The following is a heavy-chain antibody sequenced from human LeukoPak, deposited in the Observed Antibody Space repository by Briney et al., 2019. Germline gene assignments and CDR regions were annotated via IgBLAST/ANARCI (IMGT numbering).Heavy chain of an antibody. CDR2: INPNSGDT. Sequence: ASVTVSCKASGYTFTGYYMHWVRQAPGQGLEWMGWINPNSGDTKYAQKFQGRVTMTRDTSISTAYMELSRLRSDDTAAYYCATQRGSYRWGTDFDYWGQGTLVTVSS. CDR1: GYTFTGYY. D-gene: IGHD3-16*01. V-gene: IGHV1-2*02. J-gene: IGHJ4*02. CDR3: ATQRGSYRWGTDFDY.